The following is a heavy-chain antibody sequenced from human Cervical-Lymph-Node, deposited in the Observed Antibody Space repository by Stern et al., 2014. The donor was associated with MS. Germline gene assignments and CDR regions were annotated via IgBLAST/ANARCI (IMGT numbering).Heavy chain of an antibody. CDR2: IYSSGTS. J-gene: IGHJ2*01. Sequence: QVQLEESGPGLVKPSQTLSLTCTVSGGSISSTSYFWTWIRQPAGKGLEWIGRIYSSGTSNYNPSLKSRVTLSVDTSKNQFSLKLSSVTAADTAVYYCARERVFMDCGDDCYNWYFDLWGRGTLVTVSS. CDR1: GGSISSTSYF. D-gene: IGHD2-21*02. V-gene: IGHV4-61*02. CDR3: ARERVFMDCGDDCYNWYFDL.